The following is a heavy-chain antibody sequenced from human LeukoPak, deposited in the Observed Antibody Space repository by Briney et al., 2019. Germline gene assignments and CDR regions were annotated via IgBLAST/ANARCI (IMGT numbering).Heavy chain of an antibody. V-gene: IGHV3-21*01. J-gene: IGHJ4*02. D-gene: IGHD3-16*01. CDR2: ISIISSDI. Sequence: GGSLRLSCAASGFTFSSYTMNGVRQAPGKRLEWGSSISIISSDIYYADSVKGRFTISRDNAKTSLYLQMNSLIAEDTAVYYCASFQGGYRHYWGQGTLVTVSS. CDR3: ASFQGGYRHY. CDR1: GFTFSSYT.